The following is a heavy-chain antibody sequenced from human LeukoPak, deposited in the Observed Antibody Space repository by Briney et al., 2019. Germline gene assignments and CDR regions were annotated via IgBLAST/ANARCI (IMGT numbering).Heavy chain of an antibody. D-gene: IGHD5-12*01. CDR1: GFTFSSYE. Sequence: PGGSLRLSCAASGFTFSSYEMKWVRQAPGKGLEWVSYISSSGSTIYYADSVKGRFTISRDNTKNSLYLQMNSLRAEDTAVYYCARGIGYGARDVWGHGTTVTVSS. J-gene: IGHJ6*02. CDR3: ARGIGYGARDV. CDR2: ISSSGSTI. V-gene: IGHV3-48*03.